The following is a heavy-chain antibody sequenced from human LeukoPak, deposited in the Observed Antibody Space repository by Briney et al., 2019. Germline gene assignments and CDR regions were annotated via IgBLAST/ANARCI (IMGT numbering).Heavy chain of an antibody. V-gene: IGHV4-34*01. CDR3: ARARGGYYGSGSYYKYMDY. Sequence: SETLSLTCAVYGGSFSGYYWSWIRQPPGKGLEWIGEINHSGSTNYNPSLKSRVTISVDTSKNQFSLKLSSVTAADTAVYYCARARGGYYGSGSYYKYMDYWGQGTLVTVSS. CDR1: GGSFSGYY. D-gene: IGHD3-10*01. J-gene: IGHJ4*02. CDR2: INHSGST.